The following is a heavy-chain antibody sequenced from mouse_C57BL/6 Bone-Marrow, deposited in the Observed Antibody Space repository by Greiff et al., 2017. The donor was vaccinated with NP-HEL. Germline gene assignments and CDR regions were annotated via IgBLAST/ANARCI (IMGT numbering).Heavy chain of an antibody. D-gene: IGHD1-1*01. CDR1: GYTFTSYW. V-gene: IGHV1-50*01. CDR2: IDPSDSYT. J-gene: IGHJ1*03. CDR3: ARGPFITTVVSYWYFDV. Sequence: QVQLQQPGAELVKPGASVKLSCKASGYTFTSYWMQWVKQRPGQGLEWIGEIDPSDSYTNYNQKFKGKATLTVDTSSSTAYMQLSSLTSEDSAVYYCARGPFITTVVSYWYFDVWGTGTTVTVSS.